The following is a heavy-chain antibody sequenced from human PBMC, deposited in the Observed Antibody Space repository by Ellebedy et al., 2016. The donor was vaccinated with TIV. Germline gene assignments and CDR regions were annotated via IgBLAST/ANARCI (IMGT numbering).Heavy chain of an antibody. D-gene: IGHD6-13*01. Sequence: MPSETLSLTCTVSGGSTGSYYWSWIRQPPGKGLEWIGYISYSGSPNYNPSLKSRVTISVDTSKNQFSLKLNSVTAADTAVYYCARVVWQQPVSYAFDIWGQGTMVTVSS. CDR2: ISYSGSP. V-gene: IGHV4-59*01. CDR3: ARVVWQQPVSYAFDI. CDR1: GGSTGSYY. J-gene: IGHJ3*02.